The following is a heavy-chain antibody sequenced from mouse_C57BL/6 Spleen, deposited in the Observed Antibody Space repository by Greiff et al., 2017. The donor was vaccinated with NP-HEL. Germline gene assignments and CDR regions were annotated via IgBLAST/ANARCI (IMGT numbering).Heavy chain of an antibody. J-gene: IGHJ3*01. D-gene: IGHD1-1*01. V-gene: IGHV1-59*01. CDR1: GYTFTSYW. CDR2: IDPSDSYT. Sequence: QVHVKQSGAELVRPGTSVKLSCKASGYTFTSYWMHWVKQRPGQGLEWIGVIDPSDSYTNYNQKFKGKATLTVDTSSSTAYMQLSSLTSEDSAVYYCARSDYYGSSGFAYWGQGTLVTVSA. CDR3: ARSDYYGSSGFAY.